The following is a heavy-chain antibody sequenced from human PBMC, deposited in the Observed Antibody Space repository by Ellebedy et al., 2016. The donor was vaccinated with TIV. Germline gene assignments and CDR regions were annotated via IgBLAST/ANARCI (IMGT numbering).Heavy chain of an antibody. Sequence: AASVKVSCKASGGTFSSYAISWVRQAPGQGLEWMGGIIPIFGTANYAQKFQGRVTITADESTSTAYMELSSLRSEDTAVYYCARVIYGDYGYYFDYWGQGTLVTVSS. V-gene: IGHV1-69*13. J-gene: IGHJ4*02. CDR3: ARVIYGDYGYYFDY. D-gene: IGHD4-17*01. CDR1: GGTFSSYA. CDR2: IIPIFGTA.